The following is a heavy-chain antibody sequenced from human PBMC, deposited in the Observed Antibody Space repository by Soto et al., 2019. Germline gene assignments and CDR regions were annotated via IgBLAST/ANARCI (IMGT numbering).Heavy chain of an antibody. D-gene: IGHD2-21*02. J-gene: IGHJ3*01. V-gene: IGHV3-23*01. CDR1: GFTLTNYA. CDR2: VSGGGDGT. CDR3: EKKGLGCLATYCNYGDCHYAFDL. Sequence: EVQLLESGGGLVQPGGSLRLSCAASGFTLTNYAMSWVRQAPGKGLEWVSTVSGGGDGTYYADSVKGRFSTSRDNLWKTVYLQINSLRAEDTAVNYCEKKGLGCLATYCNYGDCHYAFDLWGQGTIVTVSS.